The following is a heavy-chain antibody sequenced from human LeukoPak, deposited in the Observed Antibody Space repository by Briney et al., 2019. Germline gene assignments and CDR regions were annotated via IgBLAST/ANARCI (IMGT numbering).Heavy chain of an antibody. D-gene: IGHD6-13*01. V-gene: IGHV3-7*01. CDR2: IKQDGSEK. CDR3: ARYKYSSSWYRYYFDY. J-gene: IGHJ4*02. CDR1: GFTFSSYW. Sequence: GGSLRLSCAASGFTFSSYWMSWVRQAPGKGLEWVANIKQDGSEKYYVDSVKGRFTISRDNAKNSLYLQMNSLRAEDTAVYYCARYKYSSSWYRYYFDYWGQGTLVTVSS.